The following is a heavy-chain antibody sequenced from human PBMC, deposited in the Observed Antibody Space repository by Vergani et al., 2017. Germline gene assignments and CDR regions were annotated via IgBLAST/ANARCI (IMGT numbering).Heavy chain of an antibody. CDR3: VRLQLELRGSDGAFDI. D-gene: IGHD1-1*01. CDR1: GASIVGSNFY. Sequence: QLQLQESGPGPVQPSETLSLTCTVSGASIVGSNFYWGWIRQSPGKGLEWIGNIYYSGTSYFNPSLKSRVSISVDRPKNQISMKLTSVTAADTAVYYCVRLQLELRGSDGAFDIWGPGTLVTVSS. J-gene: IGHJ3*02. CDR2: IYYSGTS. V-gene: IGHV4-39*01.